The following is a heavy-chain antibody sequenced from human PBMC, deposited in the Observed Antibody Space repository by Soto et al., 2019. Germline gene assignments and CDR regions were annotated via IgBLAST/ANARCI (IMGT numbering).Heavy chain of an antibody. D-gene: IGHD3-16*01. CDR2: ISGDGINT. CDR1: GFTFSNYW. Sequence: GGSLRLSCAASGFTFSNYWMHWVRQAPGEGLVWVSLISGDGINTKYADSVKGRFTISRDNAKNTLFLQMNSLTAEDTAVYYCATLYGPFDIWGQGTLVTVSS. J-gene: IGHJ3*02. CDR3: ATLYGPFDI. V-gene: IGHV3-74*01.